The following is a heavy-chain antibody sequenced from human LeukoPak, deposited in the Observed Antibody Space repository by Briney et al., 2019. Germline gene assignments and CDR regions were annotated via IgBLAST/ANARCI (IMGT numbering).Heavy chain of an antibody. D-gene: IGHD3-22*01. V-gene: IGHV4-39*01. Sequence: PSETLSLTCTVSGGSISSSSYYWGWIRQPPGKGLEWIGSIYYSGSTYYNPSLKSRVTISVDTSKNQFSLKLSSVTAADTAVYYCASPNYYDSSGYYSIDYWGQGTLVTVSS. CDR1: GGSISSSSYY. CDR3: ASPNYYDSSGYYSIDY. J-gene: IGHJ4*02. CDR2: IYYSGST.